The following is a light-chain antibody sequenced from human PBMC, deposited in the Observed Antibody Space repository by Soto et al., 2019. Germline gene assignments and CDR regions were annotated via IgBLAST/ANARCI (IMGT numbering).Light chain of an antibody. V-gene: IGLV2-14*01. CDR1: SSDVGGYNY. J-gene: IGLJ1*01. CDR3: SSYTSSSTLYV. Sequence: QSALTQPASVSGSPGQSITISGTGTSSDVGGYNYVSWYQHHPGKAPKLMIYEVNNRPSGVSNRFSGSKSGNTASLTISGLQAEDEADYYCSSYTSSSTLYVFGTGTKLTVL. CDR2: EVN.